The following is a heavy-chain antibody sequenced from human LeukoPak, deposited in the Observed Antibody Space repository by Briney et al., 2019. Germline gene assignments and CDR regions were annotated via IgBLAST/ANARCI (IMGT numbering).Heavy chain of an antibody. J-gene: IGHJ6*02. Sequence: GGSLRLSCTASGFTFGDHAMSWVRQAPGKGLEWVGFIRSKAYRGTTEYAASVKGRFTISRDDSKSIAYLQMNSLETEDTAVYYCTRGPIQLWPYSGMDVWGQGTTVIVSS. CDR3: TRGPIQLWPYSGMDV. D-gene: IGHD5-18*01. CDR1: GFTFGDHA. CDR2: IRSKAYRGTT. V-gene: IGHV3-49*04.